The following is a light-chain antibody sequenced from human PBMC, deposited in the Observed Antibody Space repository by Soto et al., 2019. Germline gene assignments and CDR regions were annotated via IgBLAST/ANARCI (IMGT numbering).Light chain of an antibody. Sequence: QSALTQPASVSGSPGQSITISCTGTSSDIGCYKCVSWYQHHPGKAPKLMIFDVSSRASGVSNRFSGSKSGNTASLTISGLQAEDEADYYCTSYTTDNIDEVFGAGTKLTVL. CDR1: SSDIGCYKC. V-gene: IGLV2-14*03. CDR2: DVS. CDR3: TSYTTDNIDEV. J-gene: IGLJ2*01.